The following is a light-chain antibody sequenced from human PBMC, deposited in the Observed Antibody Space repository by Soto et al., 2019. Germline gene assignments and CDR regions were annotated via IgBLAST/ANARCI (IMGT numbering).Light chain of an antibody. J-gene: IGKJ1*01. V-gene: IGKV1-5*03. CDR1: HSISSC. Sequence: IQITLSPSTLSASVGDRVTITCRASHSISSCVAGYQQKPGEAPKRLINKASSLESGVPSRFSGSGSGTELTLTISSLQPDDFATYYCHQYKSYSTFAQGTKVDIK. CDR3: HQYKSYST. CDR2: KAS.